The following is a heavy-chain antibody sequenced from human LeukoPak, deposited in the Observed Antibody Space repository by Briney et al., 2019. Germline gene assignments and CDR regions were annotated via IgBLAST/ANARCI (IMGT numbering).Heavy chain of an antibody. D-gene: IGHD2-2*01. Sequence: GESLKISCKGSGYSFTSYWIGWVRQMPGKGLEWMGIIYPGDSDTRYSPSFQGQVTISADKSISTAYLQWSSLKASDTAMYYCARVDCRSTSCYAHGNWFDPWGQGTLVTVSS. V-gene: IGHV5-51*01. CDR1: GYSFTSYW. CDR3: ARVDCRSTSCYAHGNWFDP. CDR2: IYPGDSDT. J-gene: IGHJ5*02.